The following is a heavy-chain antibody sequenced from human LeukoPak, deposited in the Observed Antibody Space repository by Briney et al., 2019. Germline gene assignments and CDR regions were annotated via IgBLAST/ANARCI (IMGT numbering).Heavy chain of an antibody. V-gene: IGHV3-30*03. J-gene: IGHJ4*02. D-gene: IGHD6-19*01. CDR1: GFTLSNYG. CDR3: ARTRTTGWYYFAY. Sequence: PVGSLRLSCAASGFTLSNYGMDWVRQAPGKGLEWVAVIGTNGITQVYADSVEGRFTVSRDNSKNIVYLQMDSLRGEDTAVYYCARTRTTGWYYFAYWGQGTLVTVSS. CDR2: IGTNGITQ.